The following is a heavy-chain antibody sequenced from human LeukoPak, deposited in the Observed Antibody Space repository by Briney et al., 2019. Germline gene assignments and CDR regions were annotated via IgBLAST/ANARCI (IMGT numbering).Heavy chain of an antibody. Sequence: GGSLRLSCAASGFTFSSYAMSWVRQAPGKGLEWVSAISGSGGSTYYADSVKGRFTISRDNSKNTLYLQMNSLRAEDTAVYYCAKGGSTRGYYLFYYMDVWGKGTTVTVSS. CDR3: AKGGSTRGYYLFYYMDV. CDR2: ISGSGGST. V-gene: IGHV3-23*01. J-gene: IGHJ6*03. D-gene: IGHD1-26*01. CDR1: GFTFSSYA.